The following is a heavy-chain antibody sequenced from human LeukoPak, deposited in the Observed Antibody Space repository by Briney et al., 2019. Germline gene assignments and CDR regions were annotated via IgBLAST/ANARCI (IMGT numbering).Heavy chain of an antibody. Sequence: GGSLRLSCAASGFTFSSYAMHWVRQAPGKGPEWVAVISYDGSNKYYADSVKGRFTISRDNSKNTLYLQMNSLRAEDTAVYYCARDQKGGYSSSPPHYWGQGTLVTVSS. CDR2: ISYDGSNK. CDR3: ARDQKGGYSSSPPHY. J-gene: IGHJ4*02. CDR1: GFTFSSYA. D-gene: IGHD6-13*01. V-gene: IGHV3-30*01.